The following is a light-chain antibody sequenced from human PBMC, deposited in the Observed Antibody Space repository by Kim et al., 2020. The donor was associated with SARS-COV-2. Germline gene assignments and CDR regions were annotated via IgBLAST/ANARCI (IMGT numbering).Light chain of an antibody. CDR2: DAS. Sequence: WYPREGATLPCRASQSVSSYLAWYQQKPGQAPRPLIYDASNRATGIPARFSGSGSGTDFTLTISSLEPEDFAVYYCQQRSNWPLTFGGGTKVDIK. CDR3: QQRSNWPLT. V-gene: IGKV3-11*01. J-gene: IGKJ4*01. CDR1: QSVSSY.